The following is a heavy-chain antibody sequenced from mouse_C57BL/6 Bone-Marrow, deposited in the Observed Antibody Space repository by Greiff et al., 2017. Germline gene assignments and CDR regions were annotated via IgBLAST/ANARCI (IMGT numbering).Heavy chain of an antibody. D-gene: IGHD2-1*01. CDR1: GYTFTSYW. CDR3: ARGGLGNYVFAY. CDR2: IDPSDSET. Sequence: VQLQQPGAELVRPGSSVKLSCKASGYTFTSYWMHWVKQRPIQGLEWIGNIDPSDSETHYNQKFKDKVTLTVDKSSSTAYMQLSSLTSEDSAVYYCARGGLGNYVFAYWGQGTLVTVSA. V-gene: IGHV1-52*01. J-gene: IGHJ3*01.